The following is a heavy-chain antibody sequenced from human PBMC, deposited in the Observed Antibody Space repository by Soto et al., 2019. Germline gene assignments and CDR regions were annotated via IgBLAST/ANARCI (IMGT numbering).Heavy chain of an antibody. CDR2: VSGSGYGT. J-gene: IGHJ4*02. D-gene: IGHD1-26*01. CDR1: GFNFSSYA. Sequence: GGSLRLSCAASGFNFSSYAMSWVRQAPGKGLEWVAGVSGSGYGTYYADSEKGRFTISRDNSKNTLYLQMNSLRVEDTAVYYWAKDRYSGSPYYFDYWGQGTLVTAPQ. CDR3: AKDRYSGSPYYFDY. V-gene: IGHV3-23*01.